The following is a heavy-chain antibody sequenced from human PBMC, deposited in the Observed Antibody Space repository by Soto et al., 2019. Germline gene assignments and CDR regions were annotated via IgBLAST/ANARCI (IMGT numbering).Heavy chain of an antibody. Sequence: GGSLRLSCAASEFTFRSYAMSWFRQTPGKGLEWVSAISGSGGSTYYADSVKGRFTISRDNSKNTLYLQMNSLRAEDTAVYYCVKEPPDILTGYYYFYGMDVWGQGTTVTVSS. CDR1: EFTFRSYA. V-gene: IGHV3-23*01. CDR3: VKEPPDILTGYYYFYGMDV. CDR2: ISGSGGST. J-gene: IGHJ6*02. D-gene: IGHD3-9*01.